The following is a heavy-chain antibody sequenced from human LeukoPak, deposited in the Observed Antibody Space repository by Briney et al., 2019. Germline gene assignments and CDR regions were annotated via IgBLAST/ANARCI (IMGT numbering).Heavy chain of an antibody. V-gene: IGHV4-59*08. J-gene: IGHJ3*02. CDR2: IYYSGST. CDR3: ARRHVVGGTFAFDI. CDR1: GGSISSYY. D-gene: IGHD1-26*01. Sequence: PSETLSLTCTVSGGSISSYYWSWIRQPPGKGLEWIGYIYYSGSTNYNPSLKSRVTISVDTSKNQFSLKLRSVTAADTAVYYCARRHVVGGTFAFDIWGQGTMVTVSS.